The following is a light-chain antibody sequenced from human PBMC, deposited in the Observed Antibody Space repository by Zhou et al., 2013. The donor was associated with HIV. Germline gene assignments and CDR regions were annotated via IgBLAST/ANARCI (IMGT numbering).Light chain of an antibody. CDR3: QQYGKT. CDR1: QSLSGTY. CDR2: GAS. Sequence: EIVMTQSPATLSVSPGERATLSCRASQSLSGTYLAYLAWYQQKPGQAPRLLIYGASIRATGIPDRFSGSGSGTDFTLTITRLEPEDVAVYYCQQYGKTFGQGTKVEMK. V-gene: IGKV3-20*01. J-gene: IGKJ1*01.